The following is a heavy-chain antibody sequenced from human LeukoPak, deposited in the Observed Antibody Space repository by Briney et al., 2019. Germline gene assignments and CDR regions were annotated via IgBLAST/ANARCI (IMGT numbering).Heavy chain of an antibody. CDR3: ARDRPTGASRLFVVQ. CDR1: GFTFSSYS. V-gene: IGHV3-21*01. J-gene: IGHJ4*02. Sequence: PGGSLRLSCAASGFTFSSYSMTWVRQAPGKGLEWVSSMSSGSTYVYYADSVRGRFTISRDNAKNSLYLQMNSLRAEDTAVYYCARDRPTGASRLFVVQWGQGTLVSVSS. D-gene: IGHD3-3*01. CDR2: MSSGSTYV.